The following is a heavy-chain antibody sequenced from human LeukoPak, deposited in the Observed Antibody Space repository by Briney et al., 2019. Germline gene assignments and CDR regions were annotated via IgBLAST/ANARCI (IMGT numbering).Heavy chain of an antibody. D-gene: IGHD5-18*01. J-gene: IGHJ6*02. CDR1: GYTFTSYG. CDR3: ARDRDTTMGTAYYYYYGMDV. V-gene: IGHV1-18*01. CDR2: ISAYNGNT. Sequence: GASVKVSCKASGYTFTSYGISWVRHAPGQGLEWMGWISAYNGNTNSAQKLQGRVTMTTDTSTSTAYMELRSLRSDDTAVYYCARDRDTTMGTAYYYYYGMDVWGQGTTVTVSS.